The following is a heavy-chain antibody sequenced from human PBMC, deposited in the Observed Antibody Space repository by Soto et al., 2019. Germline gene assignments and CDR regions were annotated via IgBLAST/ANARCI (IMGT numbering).Heavy chain of an antibody. CDR3: ARTPVIDIVVPPDY. CDR1: GLTFSTYA. J-gene: IGHJ4*02. CDR2: ISYDGSNK. V-gene: IGHV3-30*04. D-gene: IGHD2-15*01. Sequence: SLTLSCGASGLTFSTYAMHLVRQAPGKGLEWVAVISYDGSNKHYADSVKGRFTISRDNSKNTLYLQMNSLRAEDTAVYYCARTPVIDIVVPPDYWGQGTLVTVYS.